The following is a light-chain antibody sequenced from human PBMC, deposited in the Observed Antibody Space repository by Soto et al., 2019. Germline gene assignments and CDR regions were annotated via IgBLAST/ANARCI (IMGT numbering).Light chain of an antibody. CDR3: ASYSSSTTGVV. CDR2: DVV. V-gene: IGLV2-14*03. CDR1: SSDVGGYNY. Sequence: QSVLTQPASVSGSPGQSITISCTGTSSDVGGYNYVSWYQHHPGKAPKFIIYDVVNRPSGISTRFSASKSGNTASLTISGLQADDEAHYYCASYSSSTTGVVFGGGTKLTVL. J-gene: IGLJ2*01.